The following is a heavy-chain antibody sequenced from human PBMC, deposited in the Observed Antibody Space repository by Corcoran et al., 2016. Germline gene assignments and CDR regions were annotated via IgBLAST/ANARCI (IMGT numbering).Heavy chain of an antibody. J-gene: IGHJ4*02. V-gene: IGHV4-34*01. D-gene: IGHD1-1*01. CDR2: INHSGST. Sequence: QVQLQQWGAGLLKPSETLSLTCAVYGGSFSGYYWSWIRQPPGKGLEWIGEINHSGSTNYNPSLKSRVTISVDTSKNQFSLKLSSVTAADTAVYYGARVVGGTTGYYFDYWGQGTLVTVSS. CDR3: ARVVGGTTGYYFDY. CDR1: GGSFSGYY.